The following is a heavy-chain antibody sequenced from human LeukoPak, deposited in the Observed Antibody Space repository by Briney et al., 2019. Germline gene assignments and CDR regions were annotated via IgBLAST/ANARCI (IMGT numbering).Heavy chain of an antibody. CDR2: ISAYNGDT. Sequence: ASVKVSCKASGYTFSTHGISWVRQAPGQGLEWMGWISAYNGDTNYAQRFQGRVTMTRDTSTNTAYMELSSLRSEDTAVYYCARDLRDYYDSSGPEDAFDIWGQGTMVTVSS. D-gene: IGHD3-22*01. CDR3: ARDLRDYYDSSGPEDAFDI. CDR1: GYTFSTHG. J-gene: IGHJ3*02. V-gene: IGHV1-18*01.